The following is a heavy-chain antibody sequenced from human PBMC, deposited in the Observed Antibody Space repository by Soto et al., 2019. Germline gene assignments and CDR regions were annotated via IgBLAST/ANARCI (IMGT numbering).Heavy chain of an antibody. CDR3: ATALRTAAAFDI. D-gene: IGHD6-25*01. Sequence: GASVKVSCKASGGTFSSYTISWVRQAPGQGLEWMGWISTDKGKTNYAQKFQGRVTMTTDTSTSTAYMELSSLRSEDTAVYYCATALRTAAAFDIWGQGTMVTVSS. CDR2: ISTDKGKT. V-gene: IGHV1-18*01. J-gene: IGHJ3*02. CDR1: GGTFSSYT.